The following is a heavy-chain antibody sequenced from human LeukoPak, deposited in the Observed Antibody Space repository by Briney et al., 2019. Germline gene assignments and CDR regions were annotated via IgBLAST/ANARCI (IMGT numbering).Heavy chain of an antibody. CDR3: ARMKYFDSTGYSHAEYFQH. Sequence: GSSVKVSCMASGGTFNSFAISWVRQAPGQGLEWVGRIIPLLGTPDYAQKFQGRVTITSDKYTGTAYIELSSLRSEDTAMYYCARMKYFDSTGYSHAEYFQHWGQGTLVIVSS. CDR1: GGTFNSFA. J-gene: IGHJ1*01. CDR2: IIPLLGTP. V-gene: IGHV1-69*04. D-gene: IGHD3-22*01.